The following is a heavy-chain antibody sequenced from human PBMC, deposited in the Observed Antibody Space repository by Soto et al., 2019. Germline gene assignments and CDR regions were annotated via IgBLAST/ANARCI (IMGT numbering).Heavy chain of an antibody. Sequence: EVQLVESGGGLVQPGGSLRLSCAASGFTFSSHWMSWVRQAPGKGLAWVANIKQDGSEKYYVDSVKGRFTISRDNAKISLYLQMDSLRAEDTAVYYCARDLNTLGLDYWGQGTLVTVSS. CDR1: GFTFSSHW. D-gene: IGHD2-2*02. J-gene: IGHJ4*02. CDR3: ARDLNTLGLDY. V-gene: IGHV3-7*01. CDR2: IKQDGSEK.